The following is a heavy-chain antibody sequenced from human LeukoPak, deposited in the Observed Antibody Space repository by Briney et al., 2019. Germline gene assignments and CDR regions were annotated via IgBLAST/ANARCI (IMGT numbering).Heavy chain of an antibody. Sequence: GGSLRLSCAASGFTFRNYIMHWVRQAPGKGLEWVAVVGAAGNNDFYADSVKGRFTISRDNSYTPLYLQMSSLTTEDTAVYFCVRQDQGLDYWGQGTLVTVSS. CDR3: VRQDQGLDY. V-gene: IGHV3-30*15. CDR2: VGAAGNND. J-gene: IGHJ4*02. CDR1: GFTFRNYI.